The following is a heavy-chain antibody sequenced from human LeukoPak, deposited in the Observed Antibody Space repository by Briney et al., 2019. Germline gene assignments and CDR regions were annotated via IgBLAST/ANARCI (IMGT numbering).Heavy chain of an antibody. V-gene: IGHV3-53*01. CDR1: GFTVSSIY. Sequence: GGSLRLSCAASGFTVSSIYMSWVRQAPGKGLEWVSVIYSGGSTYYADSVKGRFTISRDNSKNTLYLQMNSLRAEDTAVYYCARDGASIDAFDIWGQGTMVTVSS. CDR2: IYSGGST. CDR3: ARDGASIDAFDI. J-gene: IGHJ3*02. D-gene: IGHD2-2*01.